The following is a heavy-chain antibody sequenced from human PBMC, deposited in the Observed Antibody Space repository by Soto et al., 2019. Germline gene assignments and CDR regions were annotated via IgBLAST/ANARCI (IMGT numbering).Heavy chain of an antibody. J-gene: IGHJ4*02. D-gene: IGHD3-10*01. CDR1: GFTFSSYW. CDR3: ARDRAMVRGVIGY. V-gene: IGHV3-7*04. Sequence: EVQLVESGGGLVQPGGSLRLSCAASGFTFSSYWMSWVRQAPGKGLEWVANIKQDGSEKYYVDSVKGRFTISRDNAKNSLYLQMNSLRAEDTAVYYCARDRAMVRGVIGYWGQGTLVTVSS. CDR2: IKQDGSEK.